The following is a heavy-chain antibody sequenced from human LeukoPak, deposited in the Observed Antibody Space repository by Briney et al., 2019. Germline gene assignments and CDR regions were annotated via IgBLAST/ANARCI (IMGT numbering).Heavy chain of an antibody. Sequence: GGSLRLSCAASGFILNNYGVHWVRQAPGKGLEWVAVISYDGRYTYYADSVKGRFTISRDNPNNTLSLQINSLRAEDTAVYYCAKDIQTWQRFPAYWGQGTLVTVSS. D-gene: IGHD5-12*01. CDR1: GFILNNYG. CDR2: ISYDGRYT. J-gene: IGHJ4*02. V-gene: IGHV3-30*18. CDR3: AKDIQTWQRFPAY.